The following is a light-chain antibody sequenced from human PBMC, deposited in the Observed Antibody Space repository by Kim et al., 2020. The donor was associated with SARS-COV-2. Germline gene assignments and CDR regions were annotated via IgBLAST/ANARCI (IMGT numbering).Light chain of an antibody. J-gene: IGLJ2*01. V-gene: IGLV2-23*02. Sequence: QSITISCTGTSDDVGRYKLVSWYQHHPNKAPKLMIYEVTKRPSGVSDRFSGSKSANTASLTISGLQAEDEADYYCCSYAGSRTYVVFGGGTQLTVL. CDR2: EVT. CDR1: SDDVGRYKL. CDR3: CSYAGSRTYVV.